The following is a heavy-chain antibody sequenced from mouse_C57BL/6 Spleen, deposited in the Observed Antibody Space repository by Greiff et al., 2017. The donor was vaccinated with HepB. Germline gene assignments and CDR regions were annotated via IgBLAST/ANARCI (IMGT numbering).Heavy chain of an antibody. J-gene: IGHJ4*01. Sequence: EVNVVDSGGGLVKPGGSLKLSCAASGFTFSDYGMHWVRQAPEKGLEWVAYISSGSSTIYYADTVKGRFTISRDNAKNTLFLQMTSLRSEDTAMYYCALPYYFYAMDYWGQGTSVTVSS. D-gene: IGHD2-10*01. CDR2: ISSGSSTI. CDR3: ALPYYFYAMDY. V-gene: IGHV5-17*01. CDR1: GFTFSDYG.